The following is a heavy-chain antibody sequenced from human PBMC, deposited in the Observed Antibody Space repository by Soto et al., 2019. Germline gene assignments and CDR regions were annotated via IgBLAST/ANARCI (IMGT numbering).Heavy chain of an antibody. CDR2: IYSGGST. J-gene: IGHJ4*02. CDR3: AGPGEQHRY. D-gene: IGHD3-16*01. CDR1: GFTVSSIH. V-gene: IGHV3-66*01. Sequence: GGSLRLSCAASGFTVSSIHMSWVRQAPGKGLEWVSLIYSGGSTYYADSVKGRFTFSRDNSQNPLYLQMNSLRAEDTAVYYCAGPGEQHRYWGQGTLVTVSS.